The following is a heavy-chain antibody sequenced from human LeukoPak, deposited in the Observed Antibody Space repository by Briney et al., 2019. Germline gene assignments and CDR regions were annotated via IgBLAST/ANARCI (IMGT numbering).Heavy chain of an antibody. Sequence: GGSLRLSCAASGFTFSNYAMSWVRQAPGKWLEGVSAITGSGGNTYYADSVKGRLTISRDNSKNTVFMQMNSLRAEDTAVYYCAKWGDYDVLTGYHVSNYSSQGTLVTVS. J-gene: IGHJ4*01. CDR1: GFTFSNYA. V-gene: IGHV3-23*01. CDR2: ITGSGGNT. CDR3: AKWGDYDVLTGYHVSNY. D-gene: IGHD3-9*01.